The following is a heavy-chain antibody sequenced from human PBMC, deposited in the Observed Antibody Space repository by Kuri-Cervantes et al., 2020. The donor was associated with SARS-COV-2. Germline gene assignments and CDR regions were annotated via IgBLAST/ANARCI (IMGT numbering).Heavy chain of an antibody. CDR3: AKEQDHSNFLYYFDY. V-gene: IGHV3-30*02. Sequence: GGSLRLSCAASGFTFSRSTMHWVRQAPGKGLEWVALIWYDGSVEYYGGSVKGRFTISRDQAKNTLHLQMNNLRVEDAGVYYCAKEQDHSNFLYYFDYWGQGTLVTVSS. CDR2: IWYDGSVE. CDR1: GFTFSRST. D-gene: IGHD4-11*01. J-gene: IGHJ4*02.